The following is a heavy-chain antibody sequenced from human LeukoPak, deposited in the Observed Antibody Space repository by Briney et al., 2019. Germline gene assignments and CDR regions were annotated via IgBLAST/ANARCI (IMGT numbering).Heavy chain of an antibody. CDR2: IGGSGLTA. J-gene: IGHJ4*02. D-gene: IGHD5-12*01. CDR1: GFTFSSYA. CDR3: ARGYESGE. V-gene: IGHV3-23*01. Sequence: GGSLRLSCAASGFTFSSYAMRWVRQSPGKGPEWVSLIGGSGLTAYYADSVKGRFTISRDNPKNTLYLQMNSPRAEDTAVYYCARGYESGEWGQGTLVTVSS.